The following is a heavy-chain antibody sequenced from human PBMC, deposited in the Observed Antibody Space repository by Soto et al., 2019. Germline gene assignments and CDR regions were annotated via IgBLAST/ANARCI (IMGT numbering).Heavy chain of an antibody. V-gene: IGHV3-7*01. CDR1: GFTFSRYW. Sequence: ESGGGLVQPGGSLRLSCAASGFTFSRYWMSWVRQAPGKGLEWVANIKQDGSEKYYVDSVKGRFTMSRDNAKNSLYLQMNSLRAEDTAVYYCARSTGYCSGGSCYQDYWYFDLWGRGTLVTVSS. CDR2: IKQDGSEK. D-gene: IGHD2-15*01. CDR3: ARSTGYCSGGSCYQDYWYFDL. J-gene: IGHJ2*01.